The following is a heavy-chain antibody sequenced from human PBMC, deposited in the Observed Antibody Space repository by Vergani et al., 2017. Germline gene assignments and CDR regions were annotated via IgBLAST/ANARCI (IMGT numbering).Heavy chain of an antibody. V-gene: IGHV1-69*15. CDR1: GGAFSRYA. D-gene: IGHD5-24*01. Sequence: QVQLVQSGAEVKKPGSSVKVSCRTSGGAFSRYAVNWVRQAPGQGLVWMGNIIPIFGTTNYAQKFHGRVTITADESTSTAYLELSTLRSDDTAVFYCARDRQMATSQLKFDYWGQGTLVTVSS. CDR3: ARDRQMATSQLKFDY. CDR2: IIPIFGTT. J-gene: IGHJ4*02.